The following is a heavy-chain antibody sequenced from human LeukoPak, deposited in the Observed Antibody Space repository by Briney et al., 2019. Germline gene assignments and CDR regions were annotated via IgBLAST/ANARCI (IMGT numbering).Heavy chain of an antibody. Sequence: PGGSLRLSCAASGFTFSSYWMHWVRQAPGKGLVWVSHINGDGSSTRYADSVKGRFTISRDNAKNTLYLEVSSLRVEDTAVYYCSTNAATVAAGIFFYYWGQGTLVTVSS. D-gene: IGHD6-25*01. CDR2: INGDGSST. V-gene: IGHV3-74*01. J-gene: IGHJ4*02. CDR1: GFTFSSYW. CDR3: STNAATVAAGIFFYY.